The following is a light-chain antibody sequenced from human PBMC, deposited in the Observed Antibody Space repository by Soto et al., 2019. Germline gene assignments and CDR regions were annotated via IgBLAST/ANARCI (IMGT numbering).Light chain of an antibody. J-gene: IGKJ2*01. CDR1: QSVSSNY. CDR2: GAS. V-gene: IGKV3-20*01. Sequence: EIVLTQSPGTLPLSPGERATLSCRASQSVSSNYLVWYQQKPGQAPRPLIYGASSRATGIPERFSGSGSGTDFTLTISRLEPEDCAVYYCQQYANSPFTFGQGTKLEIK. CDR3: QQYANSPFT.